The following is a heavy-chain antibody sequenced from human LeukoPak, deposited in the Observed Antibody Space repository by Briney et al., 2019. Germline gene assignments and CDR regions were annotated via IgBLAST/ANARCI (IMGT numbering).Heavy chain of an antibody. CDR3: ANIRGDYDY. V-gene: IGHV3-30*18. CDR2: ISYDGSNK. J-gene: IGHJ4*02. D-gene: IGHD4-17*01. CDR1: GFTFSSYG. Sequence: PGGSLRLSCAASGFTFSSYGMHWVRQAPGKGLEWVAVISYDGSNKYYSDSVKGRFTISRDNSKNTLYLQMNGLRAEDTAVYYCANIRGDYDYWGQGILVTVSS.